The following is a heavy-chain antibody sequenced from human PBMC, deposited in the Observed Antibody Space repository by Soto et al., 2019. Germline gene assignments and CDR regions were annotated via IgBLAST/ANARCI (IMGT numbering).Heavy chain of an antibody. V-gene: IGHV3-72*01. D-gene: IGHD1-26*01. J-gene: IGHJ4*02. CDR3: ARVSLVGPSGGRYFDY. Sequence: EVQLVESGGGLVQPGGSLRLSCAASGFTLSAHYMDWVRQAPGKGLEWVGRIKNKANSYTTEYDASVEGSFTISREVSQNSLYLQMNSLKTEDTAVYYCARVSLVGPSGGRYFDYWGQGSQVAVSS. CDR1: GFTLSAHY. CDR2: IKNKANSYTT.